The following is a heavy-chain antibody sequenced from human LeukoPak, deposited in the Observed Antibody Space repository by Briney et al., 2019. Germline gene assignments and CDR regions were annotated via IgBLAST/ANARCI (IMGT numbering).Heavy chain of an antibody. J-gene: IGHJ4*02. CDR3: ARLGGWYDIDY. Sequence: GESLQIYCKGSGYSFTSYLMSWGRQMPGKGLEWMGRIDPSDSYTNYSPSFQGHVTISADKSISTAYLQWSSLKASDTAMYYCARLGGWYDIDYWGQGTLVTVSS. CDR1: GYSFTSYL. V-gene: IGHV5-10-1*01. D-gene: IGHD6-19*01. CDR2: IDPSDSYT.